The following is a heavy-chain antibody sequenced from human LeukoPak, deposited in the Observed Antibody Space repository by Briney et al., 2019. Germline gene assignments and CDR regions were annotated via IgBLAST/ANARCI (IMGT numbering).Heavy chain of an antibody. CDR2: ISAYNGNT. J-gene: IGHJ4*02. Sequence: ASVKVSCKASGYTFTSYGISWVRQAPGQGLEWMGWISAYNGNTNYAQKLQGRVTMTTDTSTSTAYMELRSLRSDDTAVYYCARAGAYNWNRGYFDYWGQGTLVTVSS. CDR1: GYTFTSYG. D-gene: IGHD1-1*01. V-gene: IGHV1-18*01. CDR3: ARAGAYNWNRGYFDY.